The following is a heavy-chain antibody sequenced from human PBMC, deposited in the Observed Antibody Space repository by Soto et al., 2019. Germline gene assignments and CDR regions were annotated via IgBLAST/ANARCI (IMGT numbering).Heavy chain of an antibody. V-gene: IGHV4-30-4*01. J-gene: IGHJ4*02. CDR3: ARDRSNSPDYFDF. D-gene: IGHD6-6*01. CDR2: IYYSGRT. CDR1: GGSIDNYEYY. Sequence: QVQLQESGPGLVKPSQTLSLTCTVSGGSIDNYEYYWTWIGQPPGKGLEWVGYIYYSGRTNYNPSLNSRLTISLDTSKNQFSLRLTSMSAADTAMYYCARDRSNSPDYFDFWGQGTLVTVSS.